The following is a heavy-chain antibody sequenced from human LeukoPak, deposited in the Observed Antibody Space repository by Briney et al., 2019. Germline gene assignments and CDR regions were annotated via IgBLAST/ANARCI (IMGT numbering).Heavy chain of an antibody. CDR1: GFTFTCYG. D-gene: IGHD3-10*01. CDR2: ISNTGGYI. CDR3: ARDEMYGSGSYAYFDY. J-gene: IGHJ4*02. V-gene: IGHV3-21*01. Sequence: PGGSLRLSCAASGFTFTCYGMNWVRQAPGKGLEWVSSISNTGGYIYYADSVKGRFTISRDNAKNSLYLQLNSLRAEDTAVYFCARDEMYGSGSYAYFDYWGQGTLVTVSS.